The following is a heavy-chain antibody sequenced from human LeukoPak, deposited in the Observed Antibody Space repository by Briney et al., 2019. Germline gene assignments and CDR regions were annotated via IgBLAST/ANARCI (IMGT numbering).Heavy chain of an antibody. CDR1: GFTFSSYS. CDR3: ARDRLEYYYGMDV. V-gene: IGHV3-21*01. Sequence: PGGSLRLSCAASGFTFSSYSMLYLRQAPGKGLEWVSSIRSSSSYIYSADSVKGRFTISRDNAKNSLYLQMNSLRAEDTAVYYCARDRLEYYYGMDVWGQGTTVTVSS. J-gene: IGHJ6*02. CDR2: IRSSSSYI. D-gene: IGHD6-19*01.